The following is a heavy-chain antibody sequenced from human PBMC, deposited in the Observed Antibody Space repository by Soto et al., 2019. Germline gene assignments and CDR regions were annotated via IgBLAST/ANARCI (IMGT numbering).Heavy chain of an antibody. D-gene: IGHD3-22*01. CDR3: AAFDYDSSGPTHPSLDY. V-gene: IGHV1-69*13. CDR2: IIPIFGTA. J-gene: IGHJ4*02. CDR1: GGTFSSYA. Sequence: ASVKVSCKASGGTFSSYAISWVRQAPGQGLEWMGGIIPIFGTANYAQKFQGRVTITADESTSTAYMELSSLRSEDTAVYYCAAFDYDSSGPTHPSLDYWGQGTLVTVS.